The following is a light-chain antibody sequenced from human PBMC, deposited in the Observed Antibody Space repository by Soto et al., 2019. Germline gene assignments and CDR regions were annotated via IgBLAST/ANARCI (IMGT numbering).Light chain of an antibody. CDR2: LNSDGSH. CDR3: QTWGTGIVV. CDR1: SGHIGYA. J-gene: IGLJ3*02. V-gene: IGLV4-69*01. Sequence: QSVLTQSPSASASLGASVKVTCTLSSGHIGYAIAWHQQQPEKGHRYLMKLNSDGSHSKGDGIPDRFSGSSSGAERYLTIASLQSEDEADYYCQTWGTGIVVFGGGTKLTVL.